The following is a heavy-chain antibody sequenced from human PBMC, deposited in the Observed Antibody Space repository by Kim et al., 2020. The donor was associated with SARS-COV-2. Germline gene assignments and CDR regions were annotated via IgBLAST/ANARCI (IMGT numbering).Heavy chain of an antibody. V-gene: IGHV3-7*01. D-gene: IGHD2-2*02. CDR3: ARVGYCSSTSCYTWYFDL. Sequence: GGSLRLSCAASGFTFSSYWMSWVRQAPGKGLEWVANIKQDGSEKYYVESVKGRFTISRDNAKNSLYLQMNSLRAEDTAVYYCARVGYCSSTSCYTWYFDLWGRGTLVTVSS. CDR1: GFTFSSYW. CDR2: IKQDGSEK. J-gene: IGHJ2*01.